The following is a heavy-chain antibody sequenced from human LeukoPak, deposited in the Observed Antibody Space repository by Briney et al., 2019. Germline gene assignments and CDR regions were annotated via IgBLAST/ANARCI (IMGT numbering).Heavy chain of an antibody. J-gene: IGHJ4*02. CDR2: INHSGST. V-gene: IGHV4-34*01. CDR1: GGSFSGYY. D-gene: IGHD6-13*01. CDR3: ASLVAAAGNY. Sequence: PSETLSLTCAVYGGSFSGYYWSWIRQPPGKGLEWIGEINHSGSTNYNPSLKSRVTISVDTSKNQFSLKLSSVTAADTAVYYCASLVAAAGNYWGQETLVTVSS.